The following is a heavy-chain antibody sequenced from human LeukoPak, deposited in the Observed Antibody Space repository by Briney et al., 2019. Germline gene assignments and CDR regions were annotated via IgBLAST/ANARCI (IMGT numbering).Heavy chain of an antibody. J-gene: IGHJ4*02. D-gene: IGHD6-19*01. CDR1: GFTFSSYG. Sequence: GGSLRLSCAPSGFTFSSYGMHWVRQAPGKGLEWVAVISYDGSNKYYADSVKVRFTISRDNSKNTLYLQMNSLRAEDTAVYYCAKAGGIAVAGTFDYWGQGTLVTVSS. V-gene: IGHV3-30*18. CDR2: ISYDGSNK. CDR3: AKAGGIAVAGTFDY.